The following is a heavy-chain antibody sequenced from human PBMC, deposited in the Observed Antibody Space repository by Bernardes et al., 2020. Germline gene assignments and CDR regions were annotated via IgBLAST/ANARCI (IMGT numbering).Heavy chain of an antibody. J-gene: IGHJ4*02. CDR1: GFAFSGDW. V-gene: IGHV3-7*03. Sequence: GGSLRLSCAISGFAFSGDWMSWVHQAPGKGLECVANINLDGSEKYYVDSVKGRFTISRDNAKSSLYLQMNSLRGEDTAVYYCATVSPYFDYWGQGNLVTVSS. D-gene: IGHD3-16*02. CDR2: INLDGSEK. CDR3: ATVSPYFDY.